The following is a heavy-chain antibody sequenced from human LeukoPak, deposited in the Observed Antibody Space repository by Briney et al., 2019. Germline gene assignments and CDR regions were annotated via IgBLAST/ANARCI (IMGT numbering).Heavy chain of an antibody. Sequence: GGSLRLSCAASEFTFTSYELNWVRQAPGKGLEWVSYISSSGNTISYADSVKGRFTITRDNAKNSLYLQVISLRAEDTAVYYCARGPSIAARYDAFDIWGQGTMVTVSS. D-gene: IGHD6-6*01. CDR2: ISSSGNTI. J-gene: IGHJ3*02. CDR3: ARGPSIAARYDAFDI. V-gene: IGHV3-48*03. CDR1: EFTFTSYE.